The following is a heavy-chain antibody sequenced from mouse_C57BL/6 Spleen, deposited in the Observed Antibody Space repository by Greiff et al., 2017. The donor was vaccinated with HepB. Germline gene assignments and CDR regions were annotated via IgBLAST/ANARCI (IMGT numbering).Heavy chain of an antibody. V-gene: IGHV1-80*01. CDR3: ARGDYYGYDEARMDY. CDR1: GYAFSSYW. J-gene: IGHJ4*01. Sequence: QVQLQQSGAELVKPGASVKISCKASGYAFSSYWMNWVKQRPGKGLEWIGQIYPGDGDTNYNGKFKGKATLTADKSSSTAYMQLSSLTSEDSAVYFYARGDYYGYDEARMDYWGQGTSVTVSS. D-gene: IGHD2-2*01. CDR2: IYPGDGDT.